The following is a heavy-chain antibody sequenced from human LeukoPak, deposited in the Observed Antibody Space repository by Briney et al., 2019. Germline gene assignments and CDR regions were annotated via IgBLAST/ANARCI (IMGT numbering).Heavy chain of an antibody. D-gene: IGHD2-15*01. CDR2: INPNSGGT. CDR1: GYTFTGYY. J-gene: IGHJ4*02. Sequence: EASVKVSCKASGYTFTGYYMHWGRQAPGQGLEWMGWINPNSGGTNYAQKFQGRVTMTRDTSISTAYMELSRLRSDDTAVYYCARVRRYCSGGSCYSAYYFDYWGQGTLVTVSS. V-gene: IGHV1-2*02. CDR3: ARVRRYCSGGSCYSAYYFDY.